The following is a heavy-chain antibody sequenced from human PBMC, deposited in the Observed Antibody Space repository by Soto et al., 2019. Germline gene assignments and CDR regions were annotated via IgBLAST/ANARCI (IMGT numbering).Heavy chain of an antibody. CDR2: INSDGSST. Sequence: GGSLRLSCAASGVTFSSYWMHWVRQAPGKGLVWVSRINSDGSSTSYADSVKGRFTISRDNAKNTLYLQMNSLRAEDTAVYYCARIYSSSWTDLYYFDYWGQGTLVTVSS. D-gene: IGHD6-13*01. CDR3: ARIYSSSWTDLYYFDY. V-gene: IGHV3-74*01. CDR1: GVTFSSYW. J-gene: IGHJ4*02.